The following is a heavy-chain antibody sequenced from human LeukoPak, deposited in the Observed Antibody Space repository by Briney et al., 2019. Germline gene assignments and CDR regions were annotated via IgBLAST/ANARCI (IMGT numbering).Heavy chain of an antibody. J-gene: IGHJ3*02. CDR3: ARGGVARIAVAGRSGAFDI. CDR1: GYTFTGYY. CDR2: INPNSGGT. Sequence: GASVKVSCKASGYTFTGYYMHWVRQAPGQGLEWMGWINPNSGGTNYAQKFQGRVTMTRDTSISTAYMELSRLRSDDTAMYYCARGGVARIAVAGRSGAFDIWGQGTMVTVSS. D-gene: IGHD6-19*01. V-gene: IGHV1-2*02.